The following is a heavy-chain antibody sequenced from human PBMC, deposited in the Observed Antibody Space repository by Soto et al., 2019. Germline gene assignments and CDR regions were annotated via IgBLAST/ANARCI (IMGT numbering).Heavy chain of an antibody. CDR3: ARQLYSSSSGSNWFDP. J-gene: IGHJ5*02. Sequence: GESLKISCKGSGYSFTSYWIRWVRQMPGKGLEWMGRIDPSDSYTNYSPSFQGHVPISADKSISTAYLQWSSLKASDTAMYYCARQLYSSSSGSNWFDPWGQGTLVTVSS. CDR1: GYSFTSYW. D-gene: IGHD6-6*01. CDR2: IDPSDSYT. V-gene: IGHV5-10-1*01.